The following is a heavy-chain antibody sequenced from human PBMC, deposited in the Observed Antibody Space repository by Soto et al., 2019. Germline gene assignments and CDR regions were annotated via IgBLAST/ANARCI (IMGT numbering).Heavy chain of an antibody. CDR3: ARHGDQICGSYRPFDY. J-gene: IGHJ4*02. CDR2: IYYSGST. CDR1: GGSISSYY. D-gene: IGHD3-16*02. V-gene: IGHV4-59*08. Sequence: PSETLSLTCTVSGGSISSYYWSWIRQPPGKGLEWIGYIYYSGSTNYNPSLKRRVTISVDTSKNQFSLKLSSVTAADTAVYYCARHGDQICGSYRPFDYWGQGTLVTVSS.